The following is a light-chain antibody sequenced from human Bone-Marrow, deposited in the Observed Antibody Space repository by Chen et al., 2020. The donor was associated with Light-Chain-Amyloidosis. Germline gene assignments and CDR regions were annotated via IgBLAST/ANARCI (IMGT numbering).Light chain of an antibody. CDR2: DDS. CDR1: NIGSTS. Sequence: SYVLTQPSSVSVAQGKTATIACGGNNIGSTSVHWYQQTPGQAPLLVVYDDSDRPSGIPERFSGSNSGNTATLTISRVEAGDEADYYCQVWDRSSDRPVFGGGTKLTVL. J-gene: IGLJ3*02. V-gene: IGLV3-21*03. CDR3: QVWDRSSDRPV.